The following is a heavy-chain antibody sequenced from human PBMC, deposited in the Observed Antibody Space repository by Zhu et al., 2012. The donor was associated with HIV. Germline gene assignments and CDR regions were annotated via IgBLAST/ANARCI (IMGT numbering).Heavy chain of an antibody. CDR2: IYSSGSA. Sequence: QVQLDESGPGLVKPSETLSLTCTVSGGSISGTNYYWDWVRQPPGKGLEWIGSIYSSGSAYYNPSLTSRVTISVDTSRNQFSLKLKSATAADTAVYYCARRPYYYGSGDGMDVWGLGTTVTVSS. J-gene: IGHJ6*02. CDR3: ARRPYYYGSGDGMDV. CDR1: GGSISGTNYY. V-gene: IGHV4-39*07. D-gene: IGHD3-10*01.